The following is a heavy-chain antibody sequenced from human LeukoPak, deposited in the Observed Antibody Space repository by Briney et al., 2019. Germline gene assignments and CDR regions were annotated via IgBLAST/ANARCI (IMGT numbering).Heavy chain of an antibody. D-gene: IGHD3-22*01. J-gene: IGHJ4*02. V-gene: IGHV4-4*02. CDR3: ARDTGGYYFN. CDR1: GFTFSSYSM. CDR2: IYHSGST. Sequence: PGGSLRPSCAASGFTFSSYSMNWVRQPPGKGLEWIGEIYHSGSTNYNPSLKSRVTISVDTSKNQFSLKLSSVTAADTAVYYCARDTGGYYFNWGQGTLVTVSS.